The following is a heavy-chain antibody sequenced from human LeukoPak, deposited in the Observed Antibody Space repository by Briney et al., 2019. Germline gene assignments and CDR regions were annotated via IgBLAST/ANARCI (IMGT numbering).Heavy chain of an antibody. CDR2: IYSGGST. Sequence: GGSLRLSCAASGFTVSSNYMSWVRQAPGKGLEWVSVIYSGGSTYYADSVKGRFTISRDNSKNTLYLQMNSLRAEDTAVYYCARGYSSGWSAFDYWGQGTLVTVSS. CDR1: GFTVSSNY. V-gene: IGHV3-66*01. J-gene: IGHJ4*02. CDR3: ARGYSSGWSAFDY. D-gene: IGHD6-19*01.